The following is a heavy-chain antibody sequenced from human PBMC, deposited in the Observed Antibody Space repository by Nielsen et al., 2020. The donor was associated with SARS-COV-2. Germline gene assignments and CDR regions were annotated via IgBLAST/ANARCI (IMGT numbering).Heavy chain of an antibody. Sequence: GGSLRLSCAASGFTFSSLWMSWVRQAPGKGLEWVSSISSSSSYIYYADSVKGRFTISRDNAKNSLYLQMNSLRAEDTAVYYCARSRYSSSWGYYMDVWGKGTTVTVSS. D-gene: IGHD6-13*01. CDR2: ISSSSSYI. J-gene: IGHJ6*03. V-gene: IGHV3-21*01. CDR3: ARSRYSSSWGYYMDV. CDR1: GFTFSSLW.